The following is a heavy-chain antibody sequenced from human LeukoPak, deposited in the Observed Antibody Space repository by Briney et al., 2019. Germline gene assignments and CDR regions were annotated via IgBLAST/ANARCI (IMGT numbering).Heavy chain of an antibody. CDR2: INHSGSA. CDR1: GGSFSSYY. CDR3: ARGLGSSSGYSLDY. D-gene: IGHD3-22*01. V-gene: IGHV4-34*01. Sequence: PSETLSLTCAVYGGSFSSYYWSWIRQPPGKWLEWIGEINHSGSANYNPSLKSRVTISVGTAKNQFSLKLSSVTAADTAVYYCARGLGSSSGYSLDYWGQGTLVTVSS. J-gene: IGHJ4*02.